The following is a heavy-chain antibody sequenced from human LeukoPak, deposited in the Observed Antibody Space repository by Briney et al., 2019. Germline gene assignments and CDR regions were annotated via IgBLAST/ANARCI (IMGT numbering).Heavy chain of an antibody. J-gene: IGHJ5*02. CDR3: ARGFGNARGVT. D-gene: IGHD3-10*01. V-gene: IGHV4-34*01. CDR2: INHSGHT. CDR1: NGSLGGDY. Sequence: TTSETLSLTCAVYNGSLGGDYWSWIRQPPGKGLEWIGEINHSGHTNYNPSLESRVTISVDTSKNQFSLKLSSVTAADSAVYYCARGFGNARGVTWGQGTLVTVSS.